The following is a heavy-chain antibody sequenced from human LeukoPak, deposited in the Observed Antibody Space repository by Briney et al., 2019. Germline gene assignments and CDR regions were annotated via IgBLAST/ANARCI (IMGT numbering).Heavy chain of an antibody. CDR1: GGTFSSYA. D-gene: IGHD3-3*01. V-gene: IGHV1-69*13. J-gene: IGHJ6*03. Sequence: SVKVSCKASGGTFSSYAISWARQAPGQGLEWMGGIIPIFGTANYAQKFQGRVTITADESTSTAYMELSSLRSEDTAVYYCARDYDFWSGYYTSRDYYYYMDVWGKGTTVTVSS. CDR3: ARDYDFWSGYYTSRDYYYYMDV. CDR2: IIPIFGTA.